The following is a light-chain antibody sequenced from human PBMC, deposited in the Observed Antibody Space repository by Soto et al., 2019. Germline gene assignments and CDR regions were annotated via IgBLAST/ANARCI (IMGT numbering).Light chain of an antibody. CDR1: SSDVGDYNY. Sequence: QSALTRPASVSGSPGQSITISCTGVSSDVGDYNYVSWYQHHPGKAPKLMIFRVNNRPSGVSSRFSGSKSGNTASLTISGLQAEDEADYYCSSYSRSDSLYVFGTGTKLTVL. J-gene: IGLJ1*01. V-gene: IGLV2-14*01. CDR3: SSYSRSDSLYV. CDR2: RVN.